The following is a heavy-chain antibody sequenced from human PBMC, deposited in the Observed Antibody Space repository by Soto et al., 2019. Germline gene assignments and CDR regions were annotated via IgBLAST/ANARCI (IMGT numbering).Heavy chain of an antibody. CDR3: ARRRQRWLQSHFDY. D-gene: IGHD5-12*01. CDR2: IYYSGST. V-gene: IGHV4-59*11. J-gene: IGHJ4*02. Sequence: LPETLSLTCTVSGASISFHCCNWIRQPPGRGLEWIGHIYYSGSTNHNPSLKSRVTISVDTSKNQFSLKLSSVTAADTAVYYCARRRQRWLQSHFDYWGQGTLVTVSS. CDR1: GASISFHC.